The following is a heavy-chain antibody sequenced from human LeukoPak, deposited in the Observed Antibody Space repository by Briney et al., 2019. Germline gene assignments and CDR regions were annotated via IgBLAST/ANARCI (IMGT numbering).Heavy chain of an antibody. V-gene: IGHV1-8*02. Sequence: ASVKVSCKASGGTFSSYAINWVRQATGQGLEWMGWMNPNSGNTGYAQKFQGRVTMTRNTSISTAYMELSSLRSEDTAVYYCARVILRFLEWSGSYYGMDVWGQGTTVTVSS. CDR3: ARVILRFLEWSGSYYGMDV. CDR2: MNPNSGNT. J-gene: IGHJ6*02. CDR1: GGTFSSYA. D-gene: IGHD3-3*01.